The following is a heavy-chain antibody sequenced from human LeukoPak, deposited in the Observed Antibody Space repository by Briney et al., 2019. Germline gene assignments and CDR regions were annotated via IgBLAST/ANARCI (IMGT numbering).Heavy chain of an antibody. D-gene: IGHD2-2*01. J-gene: IGHJ4*02. V-gene: IGHV4-39*01. CDR1: GGSISSSSYY. CDR3: ASVLKYQLLYYFDY. CDR2: IYYSGST. Sequence: SETLSLTCTVSGGSISSSSYYWGWIRKPPGKGLEWIGSIYYSGSTYYNPSLKSRVTISVDTSKNQFSLKLSSVTAADTAVYYCASVLKYQLLYYFDYWGQGTLVTVSS.